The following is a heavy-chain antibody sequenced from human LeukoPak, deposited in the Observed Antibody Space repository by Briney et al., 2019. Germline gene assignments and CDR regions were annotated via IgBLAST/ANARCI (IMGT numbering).Heavy chain of an antibody. CDR3: ARYSGSYSGFDY. CDR2: IYYSGSI. V-gene: IGHV4-59*08. D-gene: IGHD1-26*01. CDR1: GGXISSYY. Sequence: SETLSLTCTVSGGXISSYYCSWIRQPPGKGLEWIGYIYYSGSINYNPSLKSRVTISVDTSKNQFSLKLRSVTAADTAVYYCARYSGSYSGFDYWGQGILVTVSS. J-gene: IGHJ4*02.